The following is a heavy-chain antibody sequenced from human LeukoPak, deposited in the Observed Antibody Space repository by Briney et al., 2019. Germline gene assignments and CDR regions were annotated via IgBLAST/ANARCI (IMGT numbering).Heavy chain of an antibody. D-gene: IGHD2-21*01. CDR3: ARHHYFALAY. Sequence: PSGTLSLTCAVSGDSLSYENWWSWVRPPQGKGLEWIGETHHSGSSNYNPSLKSRVTVSVDKSKNQVSLSLTSVTAADTAVYYCARHHYFALAYWGQGTLVTVSS. CDR2: THHSGSS. CDR1: GDSLSYENW. V-gene: IGHV4-4*02. J-gene: IGHJ4*02.